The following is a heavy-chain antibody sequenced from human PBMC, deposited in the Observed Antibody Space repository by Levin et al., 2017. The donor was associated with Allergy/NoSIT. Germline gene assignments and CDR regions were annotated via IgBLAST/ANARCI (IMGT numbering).Heavy chain of an antibody. D-gene: IGHD6-13*01. CDR2: IIPIFGTT. Sequence: SVKVSCKASGDTFSSYAISWVRQAPGQGLEWMGGIIPIFGTTNYAQKFQGRVTIIADESTSTAYMDLSSLRSEDTAVYYCARASIAAAGDYHEYGMDGWGQGTTVTVSS. V-gene: IGHV1-69*13. J-gene: IGHJ6*02. CDR1: GDTFSSYA. CDR3: ARASIAAAGDYHEYGMDG.